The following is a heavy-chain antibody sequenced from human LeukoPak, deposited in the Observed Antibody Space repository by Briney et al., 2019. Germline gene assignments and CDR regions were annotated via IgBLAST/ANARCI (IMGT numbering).Heavy chain of an antibody. CDR1: GYTFTGYY. CDR3: ARDTGKQWLVPHY. CDR2: INPNSGGT. D-gene: IGHD6-19*01. J-gene: IGHJ4*02. Sequence: ASVKVSCKASGYTFTGYYMHWVRQAPGQGLEWMGWINPNSGGTNYAQKFQGRVTMTRDTSISTAYMELRSLRSDDTAVYYCARDTGKQWLVPHYWGQGTLVTVSS. V-gene: IGHV1-2*02.